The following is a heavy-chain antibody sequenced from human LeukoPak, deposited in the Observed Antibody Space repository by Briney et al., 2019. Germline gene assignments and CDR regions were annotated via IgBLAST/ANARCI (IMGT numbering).Heavy chain of an antibody. V-gene: IGHV3-48*03. CDR1: GFTFSLYN. J-gene: IGHJ4*02. CDR2: ISASETSI. D-gene: IGHD6-19*01. Sequence: GGSLRLSCAASGFTFSLYNMNWVRQAPGKGLEWVSQISASETSIKYADSVRGRFTISRDNVKNSVYLQMNSLRAEDTATYYCVRDNLENQWLERSYWGQGTLVTVSS. CDR3: VRDNLENQWLERSY.